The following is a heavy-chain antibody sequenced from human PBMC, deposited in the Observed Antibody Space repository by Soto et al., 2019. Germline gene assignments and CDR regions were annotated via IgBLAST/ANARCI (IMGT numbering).Heavy chain of an antibody. Sequence: QVQLIQSGAEVKKPGSSVKVSCKASGGTFSDYTITWVRQAPGQGLEWMGGINPAFGPANRAQKFQGRVTITADEFTSTADMEVSGRRSEDTAVYYGATGGDYGDCWGQGTLVTVSS. CDR1: GGTFSDYT. CDR3: ATGGDYGDC. J-gene: IGHJ4*02. V-gene: IGHV1-69*01. CDR2: INPAFGPA.